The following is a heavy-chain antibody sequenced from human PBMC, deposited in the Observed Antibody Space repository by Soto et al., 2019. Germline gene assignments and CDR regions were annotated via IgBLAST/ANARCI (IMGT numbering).Heavy chain of an antibody. Sequence: QLQLQESGPRLVKPSETLSLTCAVSGGSMSSSAYFWAWVRQPPGKPLEWIGSVNYNGNTYYNPSLRSRVTISMDPFKNPFSLRLTSVTAADTAVFYCAGHPYSFQEPFDSWGQGALVTVSS. CDR1: GGSMSSSAYF. CDR3: AGHPYSFQEPFDS. CDR2: VNYNGNT. D-gene: IGHD2-21*01. J-gene: IGHJ4*02. V-gene: IGHV4-39*01.